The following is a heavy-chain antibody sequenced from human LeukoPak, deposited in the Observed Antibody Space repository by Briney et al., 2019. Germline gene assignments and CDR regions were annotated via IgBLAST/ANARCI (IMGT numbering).Heavy chain of an antibody. CDR1: GVPFSNYY. D-gene: IGHD6-19*01. CDR2: IKHSGYT. Sequence: SETLSLTCAVSGVPFSNYYWSWVRQSPRQGLGWIGEIKHSGYTNYNPSLKSRVTMSIDTSKNQSSLKLTSVTAADAGVYYCTRAVAGHPDWGQGTLVTVSS. V-gene: IGHV4-34*01. J-gene: IGHJ4*02. CDR3: TRAVAGHPD.